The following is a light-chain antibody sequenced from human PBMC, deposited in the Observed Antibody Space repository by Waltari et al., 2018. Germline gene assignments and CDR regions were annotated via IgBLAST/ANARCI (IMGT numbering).Light chain of an antibody. Sequence: QSVLTQPPSVSGAPGQRVTISCTGSSSNIGAGYDVHWYQQLPGTAPKLLIYGNSQRPSGVPDRFSGSKSGTSASLAITGLQAEDEADYYCQSYDSSLWVFGGGTKLTVL. CDR2: GNS. J-gene: IGLJ3*02. V-gene: IGLV1-40*01. CDR1: SSNIGAGYD. CDR3: QSYDSSLWV.